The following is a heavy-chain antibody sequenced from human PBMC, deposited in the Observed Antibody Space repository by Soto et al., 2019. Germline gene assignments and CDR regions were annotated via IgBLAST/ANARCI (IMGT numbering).Heavy chain of an antibody. CDR2: INAGDGNT. J-gene: IGHJ4*02. CDR1: GYTFTSYV. Sequence: ASVKVSCKASGYTFTSYVIHWVRQAPGQRLEWMGWINAGDGNTRFSQKFQGRVTFTRDTFASTAYMDLSSLTSEDTAVYYCVRYFDRGHCYFDYWGQGTLVTVSS. D-gene: IGHD3-9*01. CDR3: VRYFDRGHCYFDY. V-gene: IGHV1-3*01.